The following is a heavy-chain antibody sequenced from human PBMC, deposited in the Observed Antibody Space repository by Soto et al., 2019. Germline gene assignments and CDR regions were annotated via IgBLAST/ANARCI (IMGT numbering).Heavy chain of an antibody. CDR2: ISSNGVGT. D-gene: IGHD6-6*01. V-gene: IGHV3-64*01. Sequence: EVQLPESGGGLAQPGGSLRLSCAASGCTLSGYAMDWVRQAPGKGLEYVSGISSNGVGTYYANSVQGRFTISRDNSKNTVYLQMGSLRPEDMAVYYCARRARPDFYYMDVWGKGTTVTVS. CDR1: GCTLSGYA. CDR3: ARRARPDFYYMDV. J-gene: IGHJ6*03.